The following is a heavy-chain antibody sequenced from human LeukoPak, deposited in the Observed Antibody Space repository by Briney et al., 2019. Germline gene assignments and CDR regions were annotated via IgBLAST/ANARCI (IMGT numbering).Heavy chain of an antibody. CDR3: ARRAGYDFWSGYYGSFGDDAFDI. V-gene: IGHV5-51*01. D-gene: IGHD3-3*01. CDR1: GYIFTSYW. Sequence: GESLEISCKGSGYIFTSYWIGWVRQMAGKGLEWMGIIYPGECDTIFSPSFQGPVTLSADKSSSTAYLQWSSLKASDTAMYYCARRAGYDFWSGYYGSFGDDAFDIWGQGTMVTVSS. J-gene: IGHJ3*02. CDR2: IYPGECDT.